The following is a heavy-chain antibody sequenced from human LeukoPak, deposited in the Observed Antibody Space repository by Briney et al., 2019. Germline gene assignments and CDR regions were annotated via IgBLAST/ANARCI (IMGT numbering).Heavy chain of an antibody. J-gene: IGHJ4*02. CDR1: GGSISSYY. Sequence: SETLSLTCTVSGGSISSYYWSWIRQPAGKGLEWIGRIYTSGSTNYNPSLKSRVTISLDTSKNQFSLKLSSVTAADTAVYYCARVTSSGRWDYWGQGTLVTVSS. CDR2: IYTSGST. D-gene: IGHD5-24*01. V-gene: IGHV4-4*07. CDR3: ARVTSSGRWDY.